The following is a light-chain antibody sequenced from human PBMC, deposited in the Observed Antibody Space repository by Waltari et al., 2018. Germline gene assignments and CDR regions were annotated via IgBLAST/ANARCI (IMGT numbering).Light chain of an antibody. CDR1: QTISSY. Sequence: DIQVTQSPSSLSASVRDRVTITCRASQTISSYLNWYQHRPGEAPKLLIYAASSLESGVPSRFRGSGSGTDFTLTISTLQHEDFATYFCQQSYSAPWTFGQGTKVENK. J-gene: IGKJ1*01. CDR2: AAS. CDR3: QQSYSAPWT. V-gene: IGKV1-39*01.